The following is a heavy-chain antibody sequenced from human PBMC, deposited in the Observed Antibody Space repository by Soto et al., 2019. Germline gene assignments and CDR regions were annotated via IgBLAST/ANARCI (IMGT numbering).Heavy chain of an antibody. Sequence: EVQLVESGGGLVKPGGSLRLSCAASGFIFSSHTMNWVRQVPGKGLEWVSSISASSTDIYYADSLKGRFTISRDNTDNSLYRQVSHMRTEGPAVYYGERGWLRDPWMYWGQGTLGTVSS. CDR3: ERGWLRDPWMY. CDR2: ISASSTDI. D-gene: IGHD5-12*01. CDR1: GFIFSSHT. V-gene: IGHV3-21*02. J-gene: IGHJ4*02.